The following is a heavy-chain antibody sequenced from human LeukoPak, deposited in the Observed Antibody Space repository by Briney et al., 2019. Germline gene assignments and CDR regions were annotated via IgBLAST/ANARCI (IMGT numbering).Heavy chain of an antibody. V-gene: IGHV4-39*01. CDR2: IYYSGSS. CDR3: ASRNDILTCYVFDF. Sequence: SETLSLTCTVSGGSVSSSIYYWGWIRQPPGKGLEWIGSIYYSGSSSYNPSLKSRVTISVDTSKKQFPLKLTSETAADTAVYYCASRNDILTCYVFDFWGQGTLVTVSS. J-gene: IGHJ4*02. D-gene: IGHD3-9*01. CDR1: GGSVSSSIYY.